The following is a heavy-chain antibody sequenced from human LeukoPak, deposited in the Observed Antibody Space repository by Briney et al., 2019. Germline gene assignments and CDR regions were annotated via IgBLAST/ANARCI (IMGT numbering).Heavy chain of an antibody. Sequence: SETLSLTCTVSGGSISSYYWSWIRHPPGQRLEEIGHIYYSGSTNYNPSLKSRVTISVDTSKNQFSLKLSSVTAADTAVYYCASRSSIWSGYQDTLYYFDSWGQGTLVTVSS. V-gene: IGHV4-59*01. CDR1: GGSISSYY. CDR3: ASRSSIWSGYQDTLYYFDS. CDR2: IYYSGST. D-gene: IGHD3-3*01. J-gene: IGHJ4*02.